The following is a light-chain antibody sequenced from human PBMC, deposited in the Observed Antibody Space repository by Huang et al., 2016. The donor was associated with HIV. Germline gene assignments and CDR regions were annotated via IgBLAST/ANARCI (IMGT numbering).Light chain of an antibody. V-gene: IGKV2-28*01. J-gene: IGKJ5*01. CDR2: LSS. CDR3: MQALQTPRT. Sequence: IVITQSPLSLPVTPGEPASISCRSSQSLLHSHGYNYLDWYVQKPGQAPQLRISLSSNRASGVPDRFSASGSVTDFTRKISRVQAEDVGVYFCMQALQTPRTFGQGTRLEIK. CDR1: QSLLHSHGYNY.